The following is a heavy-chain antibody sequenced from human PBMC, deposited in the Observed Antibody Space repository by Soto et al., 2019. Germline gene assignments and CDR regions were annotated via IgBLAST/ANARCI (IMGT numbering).Heavy chain of an antibody. CDR3: ARNRNLDV. V-gene: IGHV4-34*01. J-gene: IGHJ6*02. D-gene: IGHD1-1*01. CDR1: GESLSGYY. Sequence: QVQLQQWGAGLLKPSETLSLTCAVYGESLSGYYGNWIRKSPGEGLEWIGEINYSGNTNYNPSLKSRVTISIDTSKNQFSLNMSSVNAADTAVYYCARNRNLDVWGQGTTVIVSS. CDR2: INYSGNT.